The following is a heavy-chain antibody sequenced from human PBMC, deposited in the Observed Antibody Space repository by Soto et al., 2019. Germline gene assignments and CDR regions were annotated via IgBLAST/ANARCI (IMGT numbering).Heavy chain of an antibody. CDR1: GGSFSGYY. CDR2: INHSGST. J-gene: IGHJ5*02. V-gene: IGHV4-34*01. CDR3: ARSGWIVETKWFDP. Sequence: SETLSLTCAVYGGSFSGYYWSWIRQPPGKGLEWIGEINHSGSTNYNPSLKSRVTISVDTSKNHFSLKLSSVTAADTAVYYCARSGWIVETKWFDPWGQGTLVTVSS. D-gene: IGHD1-26*01.